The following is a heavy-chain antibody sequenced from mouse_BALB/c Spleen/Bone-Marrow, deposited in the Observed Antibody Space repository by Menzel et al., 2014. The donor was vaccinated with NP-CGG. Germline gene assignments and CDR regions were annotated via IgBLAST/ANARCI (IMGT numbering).Heavy chain of an antibody. Sequence: EVQLQQSGAELVKPGASVKLSCTASGFNVKDTYIHWVKQRPEQGLEWIGRIDPANGNTKYDPKFQGKATITADTSSNTAFLQLSSRTSEDTAVYYCASYVYGYYFDYWGQGTTLTVSS. CDR2: IDPANGNT. D-gene: IGHD2-2*01. J-gene: IGHJ2*01. V-gene: IGHV14-3*02. CDR3: ASYVYGYYFDY. CDR1: GFNVKDTY.